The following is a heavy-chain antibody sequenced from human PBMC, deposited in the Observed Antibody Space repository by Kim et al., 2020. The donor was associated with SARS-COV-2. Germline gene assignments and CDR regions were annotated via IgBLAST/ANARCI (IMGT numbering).Heavy chain of an antibody. J-gene: IGHJ5*02. CDR2: INHSGST. CDR3: ARGWGSGWYLVPFDP. CDR1: GGSFSGYY. Sequence: SETLSLTCAVYGGSFSGYYWSWIRQPPGKGLEWIGEINHSGSTNYNPSLKSRVTISVDTSKNQFSLKLSSVTAADTAVYYCARGWGSGWYLVPFDPWGQGTLVTVSS. V-gene: IGHV4-34*01. D-gene: IGHD6-19*01.